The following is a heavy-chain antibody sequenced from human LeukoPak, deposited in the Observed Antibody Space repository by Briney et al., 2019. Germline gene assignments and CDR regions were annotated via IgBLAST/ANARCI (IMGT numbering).Heavy chain of an antibody. CDR1: GYTFTGYY. D-gene: IGHD3-3*01. CDR3: ARSSRKIDFWSGYYPLDY. J-gene: IGHJ4*02. V-gene: IGHV1-2*02. Sequence: ASVKVSCKASGYTFTGYYMHWVRQAPGQGLEWMGWINPNSGGTNFAQKFQGRVTMTRDTSITTAYMELSRLRSGDTAVYYCARSSRKIDFWSGYYPLDYWGQGTLVTVSS. CDR2: INPNSGGT.